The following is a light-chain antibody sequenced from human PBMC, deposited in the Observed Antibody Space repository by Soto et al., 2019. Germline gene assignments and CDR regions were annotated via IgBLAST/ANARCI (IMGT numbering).Light chain of an antibody. CDR3: SSYTSSSTVV. CDR1: SSNIGNNY. V-gene: IGLV1-51*01. J-gene: IGLJ2*01. Sequence: QSVLTQPPSVSAAPGQKVTISCSGSSSNIGNNYVSWYQQLPGTAPKLLIYDNSKRPSGIPDRFSGSKSGTSATLGITGLQTGDEADYYCSSYTSSSTVVFGGGTKVTVL. CDR2: DNS.